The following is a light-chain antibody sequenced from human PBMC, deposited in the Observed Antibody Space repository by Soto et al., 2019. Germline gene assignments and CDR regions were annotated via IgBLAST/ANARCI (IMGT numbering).Light chain of an antibody. V-gene: IGLV1-40*01. CDR2: DDI. J-gene: IGLJ2*01. CDR1: SANIGANYN. CDR3: QSYDSSLRGVV. Sequence: QSVLTQPPSVSGAPGQRVTISCPGSSANIGANYNVHWYQPLPGTAPKLLIYDDINRPSGVPDRFSGSKSDTSGSLAITGLQAEDEADYYCQSYDSSLRGVVFGGGTKVTVL.